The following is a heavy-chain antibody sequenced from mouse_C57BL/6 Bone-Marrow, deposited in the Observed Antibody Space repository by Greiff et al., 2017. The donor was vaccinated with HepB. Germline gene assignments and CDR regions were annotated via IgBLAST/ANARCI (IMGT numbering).Heavy chain of an antibody. CDR1: GFPITSGYY. CDR2: ITHSGET. V-gene: IGHV12-3*01. D-gene: IGHD2-4*01. Sequence: QVQLKQSGPGLVKPSQSLFLTCSITGFPITSGYYWIWIRQSPGKPLEWMGYITHSGETFYNPSLQSPISITRETSKNQFFLQLNSVTTEDTAMYYCAGGIRWYFDVWGTGTTVTVSS. J-gene: IGHJ1*03. CDR3: AGGIRWYFDV.